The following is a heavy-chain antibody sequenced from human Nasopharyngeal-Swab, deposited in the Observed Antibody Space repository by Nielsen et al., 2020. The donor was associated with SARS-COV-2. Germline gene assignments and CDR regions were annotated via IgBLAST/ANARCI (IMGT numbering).Heavy chain of an antibody. Sequence: ASVKVSCKASGYTFTNYAIHWVRQAPAQRLEWMGWINAGNCKTKSSQKLQGRVTITRDTSESTAYMELSSLRSEDTAVYYCARISYYDSSGYWPYFDYWGQGTLVTVSS. CDR3: ARISYYDSSGYWPYFDY. V-gene: IGHV1-3*01. D-gene: IGHD3-22*01. CDR1: GYTFTNYA. CDR2: INAGNCKT. J-gene: IGHJ4*02.